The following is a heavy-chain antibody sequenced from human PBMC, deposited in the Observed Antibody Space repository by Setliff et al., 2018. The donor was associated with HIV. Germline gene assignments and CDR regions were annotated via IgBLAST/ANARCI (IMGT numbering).Heavy chain of an antibody. CDR2: IYPGDSHT. D-gene: IGHD3-3*01. J-gene: IGHJ5*01. Sequence: GESLKISCKGSGYYFTTFWIAWVRQMPGKGLEWMGFIYPGDSHTTYSPSFQGQVTISADKSINTAYLQWSSLKASDTAMYYCARQPTDTSGYNNWFDSWGQGTLVTVSS. V-gene: IGHV5-51*01. CDR1: GYYFTTFW. CDR3: ARQPTDTSGYNNWFDS.